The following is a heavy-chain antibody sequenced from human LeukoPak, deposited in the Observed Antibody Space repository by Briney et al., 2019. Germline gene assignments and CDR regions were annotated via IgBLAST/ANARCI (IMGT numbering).Heavy chain of an antibody. V-gene: IGHV3-23*01. CDR1: GFTFSSYA. J-gene: IGHJ4*02. Sequence: GGSLTLSCAASGFTFSSYAMSWVRQAPGKGLEWVSAISGSGGSTYYADSVKGRFTISRDNSKNTLYLQMNSLRAEDTAVYYCAKRTDTRLVVVAAYNDYWGQGALVTVSS. CDR3: AKRTDTRLVVVAAYNDY. D-gene: IGHD2-15*01. CDR2: ISGSGGST.